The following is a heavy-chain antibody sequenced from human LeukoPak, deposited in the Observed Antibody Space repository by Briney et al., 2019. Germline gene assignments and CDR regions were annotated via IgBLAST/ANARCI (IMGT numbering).Heavy chain of an antibody. J-gene: IGHJ3*02. V-gene: IGHV3-15*01. CDR1: GFTFRCSA. CDR2: IKSKTDGGTT. Sequence: PGGSLRLSCAGSGFTFRCSAMHWVRQASGKGLEWVGRIKSKTDGGTTDYVAPVKGRFTISRDDSKNELYLQMNSLKIEDTAVYYCATDEGYGMGTTAHYIWGQGTMVTVSS. CDR3: ATDEGYGMGTTAHYI. D-gene: IGHD1-26*01.